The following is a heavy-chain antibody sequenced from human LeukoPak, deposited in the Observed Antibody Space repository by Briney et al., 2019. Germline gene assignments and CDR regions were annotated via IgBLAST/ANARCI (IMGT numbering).Heavy chain of an antibody. CDR3: AKSMTLQWRGFFDL. CDR2: IYSSGST. D-gene: IGHD6-19*01. J-gene: IGHJ2*01. CDR1: GFSVSSNY. V-gene: IGHV3-53*01. Sequence: GSLSLSCAASGFSVSSNYMSWVRQAPGKGLTWVSVIYSSGSTYYADSVKGRFAISRDDSKNTLHLQMNSLRADDTAIYYCAKSMTLQWRGFFDLWGRGTHVTVSS.